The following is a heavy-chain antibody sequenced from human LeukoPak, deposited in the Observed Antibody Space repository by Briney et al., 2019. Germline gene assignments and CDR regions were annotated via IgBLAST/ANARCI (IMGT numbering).Heavy chain of an antibody. D-gene: IGHD6-13*01. CDR2: IYYSGST. J-gene: IGHJ5*02. CDR3: ARATGYSSSLGA. Sequence: SETLSLTCTVSGGSLSSSSYYWGWLRQPPGRGREGIGSIYYSGSTYYNPSLKSRVTISVDTSKNQFSLKLSSVTAADTAVYYCARATGYSSSLGAWGQGTLVTVSS. CDR1: GGSLSSSSYY. V-gene: IGHV4-39*07.